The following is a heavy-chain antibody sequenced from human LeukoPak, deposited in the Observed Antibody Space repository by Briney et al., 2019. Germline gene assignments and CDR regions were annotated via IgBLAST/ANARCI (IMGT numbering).Heavy chain of an antibody. CDR3: ARVRRAARPQDDAFDI. Sequence: GGSLRLSCAASGFTFSSYEMNWVRQAPGKGLEWVSYISSSGSTIYYADSVKGRFTISRDNAKNSLYLQMNSLRAEDTAVYYCARVRRAARPQDDAFDIWGQGTMVTVSS. D-gene: IGHD6-6*01. CDR1: GFTFSSYE. J-gene: IGHJ3*02. V-gene: IGHV3-48*03. CDR2: ISSSGSTI.